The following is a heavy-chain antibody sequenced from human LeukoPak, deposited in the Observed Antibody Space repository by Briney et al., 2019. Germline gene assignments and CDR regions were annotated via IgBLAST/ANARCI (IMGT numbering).Heavy chain of an antibody. CDR3: ARLGGSHSPHGY. D-gene: IGHD1-26*01. V-gene: IGHV4-59*08. Sequence: SETLSLACTVSGGSISSYYWSWVRQTPGKGLEWIGYISYSGNTNYNPSLKSRVTISLDTSKNQFSLNLTSVTAADPAVYYCARLGGSHSPHGYWGQGTLVTVSS. CDR2: ISYSGNT. CDR1: GGSISSYY. J-gene: IGHJ4*02.